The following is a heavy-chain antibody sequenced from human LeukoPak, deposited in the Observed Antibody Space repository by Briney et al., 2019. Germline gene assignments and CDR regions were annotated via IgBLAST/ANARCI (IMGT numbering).Heavy chain of an antibody. J-gene: IGHJ4*02. CDR3: AGSYDSSGYYFIDY. Sequence: ASVKVSCKASGYTFTGYYMHWVRQAPGQGLEWMGWINPNSGGTNYAQKFQGRVTMTRDTSISTAYMELSRLRSDDTAVYYCAGSYDSSGYYFIDYWGQGTLVTVSS. V-gene: IGHV1-2*02. CDR2: INPNSGGT. D-gene: IGHD3-22*01. CDR1: GYTFTGYY.